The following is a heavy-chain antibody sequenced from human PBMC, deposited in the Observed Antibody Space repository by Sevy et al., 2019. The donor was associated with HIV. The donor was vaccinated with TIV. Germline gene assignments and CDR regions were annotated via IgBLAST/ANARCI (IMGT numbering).Heavy chain of an antibody. CDR1: GFTFSSFA. D-gene: IGHD5-18*01. CDR3: ATKMGGGSGMAFLVDY. CDR2: ISGTGDHP. V-gene: IGHV3-23*01. J-gene: IGHJ4*02. Sequence: GGSLRLSCAASGFTFSSFAMGWVRQAPGKGLDWISVISGTGDHPYYADSLKGRFTISRDNSKSTLFLQMNSLRAEDTAMFYCATKMGGGSGMAFLVDYWGQGALVTGSS.